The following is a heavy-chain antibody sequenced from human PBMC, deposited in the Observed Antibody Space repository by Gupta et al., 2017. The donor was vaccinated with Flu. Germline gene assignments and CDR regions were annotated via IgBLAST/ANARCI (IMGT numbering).Heavy chain of an antibody. CDR1: SNYE. CDR2: ISSGGVSI. V-gene: IGHV3-48*03. CDR3: ARDGLSHYYHMDV. J-gene: IGHJ6*03. Sequence: SNYEMNWVSQAPGKGLEWVSYISSGGVSIYYADSVKGRFTTSRDNAKNSLYLKMNSLRVEDTAVYYCARDGLSHYYHMDVWGNGTTVTVSS.